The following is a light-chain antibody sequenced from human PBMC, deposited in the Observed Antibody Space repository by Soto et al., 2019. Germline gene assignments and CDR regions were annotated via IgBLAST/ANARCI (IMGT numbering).Light chain of an antibody. J-gene: IGKJ1*01. V-gene: IGKV3-15*01. CDR3: QQASNWPRT. CDR1: QSVSIH. Sequence: EIVMTQSPATLSVSPGESATLSCRASQSVSIHLGWFQQKPGQVPRLLIYGASTRAPGIPARFSGSGSGTEFTLTISGLQSEDFAVYYCQQASNWPRTFGQGTKVDI. CDR2: GAS.